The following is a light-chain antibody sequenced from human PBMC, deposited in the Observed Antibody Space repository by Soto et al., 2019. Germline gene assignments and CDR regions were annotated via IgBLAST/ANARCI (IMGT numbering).Light chain of an antibody. CDR3: GTWDSSLGVGV. Sequence: QSVLTQPPSVSAAPGQKVTISCSGSSSNIGNNYVSWYQQLPGTAPKLLVFDNNKRPSGIPDRFSASKSGTSATLGITGLQTGDEADYYCGTWDSSLGVGVFGGGTKLTVL. V-gene: IGLV1-51*01. CDR2: DNN. J-gene: IGLJ3*02. CDR1: SSNIGNNY.